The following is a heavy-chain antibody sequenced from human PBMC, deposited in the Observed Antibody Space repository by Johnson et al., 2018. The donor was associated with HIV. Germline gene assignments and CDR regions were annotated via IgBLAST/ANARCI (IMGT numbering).Heavy chain of an antibody. D-gene: IGHD3-22*01. J-gene: IGHJ3*02. V-gene: IGHV3-30*04. CDR2: ISYDGSNK. Sequence: QVQLVESGGGVVQPGRSLRLSCAASGFTFSSYAMHWVRQAPGKGLEWVAVISYDGSNKYYADCVKGRFTISRDNSKNTLYLQMNSLRAEDTAVYYCARDLYYYDSSGPRGGAFDIWGQGTMVTVSS. CDR1: GFTFSSYA. CDR3: ARDLYYYDSSGPRGGAFDI.